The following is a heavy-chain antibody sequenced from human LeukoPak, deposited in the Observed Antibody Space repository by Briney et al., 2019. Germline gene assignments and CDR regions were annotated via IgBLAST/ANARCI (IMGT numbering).Heavy chain of an antibody. J-gene: IGHJ5*02. V-gene: IGHV4-4*02. CDR1: GGSISICNW. CDR3: AREGSSGWYRRYWFDP. D-gene: IGHD6-19*01. Sequence: SGTLSLTCALSGGSISICNWWSWVRQPPGKGLGGSGDIYHSGNTNYNPSLKSRVTISVDKSKNQFSLKLSSVTAADTAVDYCAREGSSGWYRRYWFDPGGQGTLVTVSS. CDR2: IYHSGNT.